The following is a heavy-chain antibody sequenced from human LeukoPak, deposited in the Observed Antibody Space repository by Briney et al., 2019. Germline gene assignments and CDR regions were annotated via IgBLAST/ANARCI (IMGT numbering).Heavy chain of an antibody. CDR1: GGSISSSSYY. CDR2: IYYSGST. V-gene: IGHV4-39*07. D-gene: IGHD2-21*02. CDR3: AGSLAYCGGDCYSPVGDY. J-gene: IGHJ4*02. Sequence: SETLSLTCTVSGGSISSSSYYWGWIRQPPGKGLEWIGSIYYSGSTNYNPSLKSRVSMSVETSKNQFSLKLSSVTAADTAVYYCAGSLAYCGGDCYSPVGDYWGQGTLVTVSS.